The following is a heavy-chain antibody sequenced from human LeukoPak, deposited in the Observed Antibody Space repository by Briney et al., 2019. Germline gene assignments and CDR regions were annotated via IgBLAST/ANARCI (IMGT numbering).Heavy chain of an antibody. CDR1: GFTFSDYG. Sequence: GGSLRLSRAPSGFTFSDYGMHWVRQAPGKGLEWVAFIRYDGSNKYYADSVKGRFTISRDNSKNTLYLQMNSLRAEDTAVYYCAKAPSSGYYYYFDYWGQGTLVTVSS. CDR2: IRYDGSNK. J-gene: IGHJ4*02. D-gene: IGHD3-22*01. CDR3: AKAPSSGYYYYFDY. V-gene: IGHV3-30*02.